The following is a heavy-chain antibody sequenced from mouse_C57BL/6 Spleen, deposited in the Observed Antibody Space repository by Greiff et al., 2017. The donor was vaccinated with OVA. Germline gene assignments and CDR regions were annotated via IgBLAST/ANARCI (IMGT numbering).Heavy chain of an antibody. D-gene: IGHD2-1*01. CDR3: ASLYGNYDWYFDV. V-gene: IGHV1-7*01. Sequence: QVQLKESGAELAKPGASVKLSCKASGYTFTSYWMHWVKQRPGQGLEWIGYINPSSGYTKYNQKFKDKATLTADKSSSTAYMQLSSLTYEDYAVYYCASLYGNYDWYFDVWGTGTTVTVSS. CDR1: GYTFTSYW. CDR2: INPSSGYT. J-gene: IGHJ1*03.